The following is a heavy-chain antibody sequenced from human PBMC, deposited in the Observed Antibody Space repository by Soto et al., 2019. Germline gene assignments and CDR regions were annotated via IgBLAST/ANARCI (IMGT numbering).Heavy chain of an antibody. D-gene: IGHD4-17*01. J-gene: IGHJ4*02. CDR1: GASVRSGSYY. CDR2: IYDTGTT. Sequence: PSETLSLTFTVSGASVRSGSYYWSWVRQPPGRGLEWIGYIYDTGTTNYNPSLKSRVTMSVDTSKNQFSLKLNSLTAADTAVYYCARVEDYGDYFDYWGQGTLVTVSS. CDR3: ARVEDYGDYFDY. V-gene: IGHV4-61*01.